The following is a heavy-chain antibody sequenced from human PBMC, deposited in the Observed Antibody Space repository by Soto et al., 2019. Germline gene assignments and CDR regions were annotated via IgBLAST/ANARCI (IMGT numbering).Heavy chain of an antibody. CDR1: GFSLSTRGVG. J-gene: IGHJ4*02. CDR2: IYWDDDK. V-gene: IGHV2-5*02. CDR3: ARILDSSGYYSYHDY. Sequence: QITLKESGPTLVKPTQTLTLTCTFSGFSLSTRGVGVGWIRQPPGKALEWLAFIYWDDDKRYSPSLKSRLTITKDTSKNQVVLTMTNMDPVDTATYYCARILDSSGYYSYHDYWGQGTLVTVSS. D-gene: IGHD3-22*01.